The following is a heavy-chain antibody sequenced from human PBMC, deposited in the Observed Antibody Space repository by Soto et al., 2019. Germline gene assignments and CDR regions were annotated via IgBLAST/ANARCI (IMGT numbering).Heavy chain of an antibody. CDR3: ASAYGQQLVGIYYYGMDV. D-gene: IGHD6-13*01. V-gene: IGHV1-69*13. CDR2: IIPIFGTA. J-gene: IGHJ6*02. Sequence: GASVKVSCKASGGTFSSYAISWVRQAPGQGLEWMGGIIPIFGTANYAQKFQGRVTITADESTSTAYMELSSLRSEDTAVYYCASAYGQQLVGIYYYGMDVWGQGTTVTLSS. CDR1: GGTFSSYA.